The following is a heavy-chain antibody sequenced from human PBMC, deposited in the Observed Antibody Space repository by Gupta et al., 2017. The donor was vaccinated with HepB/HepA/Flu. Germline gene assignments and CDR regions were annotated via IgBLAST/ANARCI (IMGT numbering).Heavy chain of an antibody. Sequence: QVQLVQSGGGVVQPGRSLRPSCAVSGFTFSDYGMHWVRQSPDKGLEWVASISYEGSITHYADPVSGRFTISRDNPSSKLYLQMTSLEMDDTGVYYWARNGLGGPYDWFGPWGQGTLVTVSS. CDR3: ARNGLGGPYDWFGP. V-gene: IGHV3-30*03. CDR2: ISYEGSIT. D-gene: IGHD3-10*02. CDR1: GFTFSDYG. J-gene: IGHJ5*02.